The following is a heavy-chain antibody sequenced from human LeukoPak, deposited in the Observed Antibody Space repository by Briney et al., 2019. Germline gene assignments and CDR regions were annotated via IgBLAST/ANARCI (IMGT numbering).Heavy chain of an antibody. D-gene: IGHD6-19*01. J-gene: IGHJ4*02. CDR1: GGTFSSYA. CDR3: VRVPAHGSGWPDY. V-gene: IGHV1-18*01. CDR2: ISAYNGNT. Sequence: ASVKVSCKASGGTFSSYAISWVRQAPGQGLEWMGRISAYNGNTNYAQKLQGRVTMTTDTSTSTAYMELRSLRSDDTAVYYCVRVPAHGSGWPDYWGQGTLVTVSS.